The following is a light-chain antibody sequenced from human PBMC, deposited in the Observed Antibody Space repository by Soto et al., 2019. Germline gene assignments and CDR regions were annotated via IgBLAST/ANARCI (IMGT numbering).Light chain of an antibody. CDR2: EVS. CDR3: SSYTGTSYV. Sequence: QSALTQPPSASGSPGQSVTISCTGTGSDVGDYNYVSWYQQHPGKAPKLMIYEVSKRPSGVPDRFSGSKSGNTASPTVSGLQAEDEANYYCSSYTGTSYVFGTGTKLTVL. J-gene: IGLJ1*01. V-gene: IGLV2-8*01. CDR1: GSDVGDYNY.